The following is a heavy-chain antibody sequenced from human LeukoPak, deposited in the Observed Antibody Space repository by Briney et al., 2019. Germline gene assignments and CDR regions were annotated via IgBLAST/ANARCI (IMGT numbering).Heavy chain of an antibody. J-gene: IGHJ4*02. V-gene: IGHV3-21*01. CDR1: GFTFSSYN. CDR3: SRDLAFDC. CDR2: IITSSSYI. Sequence: PGGSLRLSCAASGFTFSSYNMNWVRQAPGKGLEWVSSIITSSSYIYYADSVKGRFTTSRNNDKNSQYLKKNSLSAEDTGVYYPSRDLAFDCWGEGTLVTVSS.